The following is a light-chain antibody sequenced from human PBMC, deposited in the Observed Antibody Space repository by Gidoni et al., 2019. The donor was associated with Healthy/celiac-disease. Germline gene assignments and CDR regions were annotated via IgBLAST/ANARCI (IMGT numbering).Light chain of an antibody. CDR1: QSVSSSS. J-gene: IGKJ4*01. CDR3: QQYGSSPRVT. CDR2: GAS. V-gene: IGKV3-20*01. Sequence: DIVLTQSPGTLSLSPGERATLSCRASQSVSSSSLAWYQQKPGQAPRLLIYGASSRATGIPDRFSGSGSGTDFTLTISRLEPEDFAVYYCQQYGSSPRVTFGGGTKVEIK.